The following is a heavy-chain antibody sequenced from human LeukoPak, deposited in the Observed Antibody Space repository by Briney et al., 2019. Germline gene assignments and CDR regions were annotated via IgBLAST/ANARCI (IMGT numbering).Heavy chain of an antibody. CDR1: GFTFSSYG. J-gene: IGHJ4*02. CDR2: IRYDGSDK. CDR3: AKDAWEVGATSEIDH. Sequence: GRSLRLSCAASGFTFSSYGMHWVRQAPGKGLEWVAFIRYDGSDKYYADSVKGRFTISRDNSKNKVYLQMNSLRAEDTAVYYCAKDAWEVGATSEIDHWGQGTLVTVSS. V-gene: IGHV3-30*02. D-gene: IGHD1-26*01.